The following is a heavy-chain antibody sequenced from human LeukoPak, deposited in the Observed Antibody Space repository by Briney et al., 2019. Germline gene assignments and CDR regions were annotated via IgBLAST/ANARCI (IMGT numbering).Heavy chain of an antibody. CDR3: AKVRLEGYTWYYFDY. D-gene: IGHD5-24*01. J-gene: IGHJ4*02. CDR1: GFTFSSYA. V-gene: IGHV3-23*01. CDR2: ISGSGGST. Sequence: PGGSLRLSCAASGFTFSSYAMSWVRQAPGKGLEWVSAISGSGGSTYYADSVKGRFTISRDNSKNTLYLQMNSLRAEDTAVYYCAKVRLEGYTWYYFDYWGQGTLVTVSS.